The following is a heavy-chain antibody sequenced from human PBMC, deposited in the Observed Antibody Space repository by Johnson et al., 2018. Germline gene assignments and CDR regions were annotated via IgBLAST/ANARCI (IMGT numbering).Heavy chain of an antibody. CDR3: ARDHDRTYTPLHYYYGLDV. D-gene: IGHD5-18*01. J-gene: IGHJ6*02. CDR1: GGTFNIFG. V-gene: IGHV1-69*12. CDR2: IIPVFNTT. Sequence: QVQLVQSGAEVKKPGSSVKLSCKVSGGTFNIFGISWVRQAPGQGLEWMGHIIPVFNTTNYARQFQDRVTFTADESTTTVYMELRSLKSDDTAIYYCARDHDRTYTPLHYYYGLDVWGQGTPVTISS.